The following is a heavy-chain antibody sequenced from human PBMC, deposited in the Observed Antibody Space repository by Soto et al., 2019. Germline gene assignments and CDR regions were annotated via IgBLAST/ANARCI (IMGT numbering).Heavy chain of an antibody. CDR1: GFTFSSYA. J-gene: IGHJ4*02. CDR2: ISGSGGST. D-gene: IGHD2-15*01. Sequence: EVQLLESGGGLVQPGGSLRLSCAASGFTFSSYAMSWVRQAPGKGLEWVSAISGSGGSTYYADSVKGRFTISSDNSNNPLYVQMDRLTGEDTAVYYCAKDQGYCSGGGCYRRGDFDYSGQGTLVTVSA. CDR3: AKDQGYCSGGGCYRRGDFDY. V-gene: IGHV3-23*01.